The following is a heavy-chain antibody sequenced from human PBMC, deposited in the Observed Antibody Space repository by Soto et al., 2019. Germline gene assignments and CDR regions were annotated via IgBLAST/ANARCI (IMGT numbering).Heavy chain of an antibody. Sequence: GASVKVSCKASGGTFSSYAISWVRQAPGQGLEWMGGIIPIFGTANYAQKFQGRVTITADKSTSTAYMELSSLRSEDTAVYYCAREGSYGYFYYYGMDVWGQGTTVTVAS. V-gene: IGHV1-69*06. CDR1: GGTFSSYA. CDR3: AREGSYGYFYYYGMDV. D-gene: IGHD5-18*01. J-gene: IGHJ6*02. CDR2: IIPIFGTA.